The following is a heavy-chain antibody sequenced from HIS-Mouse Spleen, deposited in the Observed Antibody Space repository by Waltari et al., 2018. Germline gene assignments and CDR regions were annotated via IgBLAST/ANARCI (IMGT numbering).Heavy chain of an antibody. J-gene: IGHJ4*02. Sequence: EVQLLESGGGLVQPGGSLRLSCAASGFTFSSYAMSGVLQAPGDGWGGVAAIGGGGGSTDYADSVKGRCTISRDNSKNTLYLQMNSLRAEDTAVYYCAKRRIVGATFDYWGQGTLVTVSS. CDR3: AKRRIVGATFDY. CDR2: IGGGGGST. V-gene: IGHV3-23*01. D-gene: IGHD1-26*01. CDR1: GFTFSSYA.